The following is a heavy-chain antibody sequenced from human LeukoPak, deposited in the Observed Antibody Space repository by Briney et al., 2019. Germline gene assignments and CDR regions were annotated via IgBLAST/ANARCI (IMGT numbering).Heavy chain of an antibody. D-gene: IGHD5-12*01. CDR1: GYTFTSYD. Sequence: GASVKVSCKASGYTFTSYDMNWVRQATGQGLEWMGWMNPNSGNTGYAQKFQGRVTMTRNTSISTAYMELSSLRSEDTAVYYCAREGYEASGYEAWGQGTLVTVSS. CDR2: MNPNSGNT. V-gene: IGHV1-8*01. J-gene: IGHJ5*02. CDR3: AREGYEASGYEA.